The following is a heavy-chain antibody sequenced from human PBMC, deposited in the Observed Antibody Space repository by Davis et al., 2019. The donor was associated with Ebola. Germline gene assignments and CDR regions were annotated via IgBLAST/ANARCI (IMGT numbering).Heavy chain of an antibody. Sequence: GESLKISCAASGFTFSSYAMHWVCQAPGKGLEWVAVISYDGSNKYYADSVKGRFTISRDNSKNTLYLQMNSLRAEDTAVYYCASAHRVGDYWGQGTLVTVSS. CDR1: GFTFSSYA. V-gene: IGHV3-30-3*01. J-gene: IGHJ4*02. D-gene: IGHD1-26*01. CDR2: ISYDGSNK. CDR3: ASAHRVGDY.